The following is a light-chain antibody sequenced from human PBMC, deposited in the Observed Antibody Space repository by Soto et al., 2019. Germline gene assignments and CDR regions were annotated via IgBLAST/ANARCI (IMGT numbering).Light chain of an antibody. J-gene: IGKJ1*01. CDR3: QQYGSSGT. V-gene: IGKV3-20*01. CDR1: QSVSRY. Sequence: ENELTQSPSTLSLSPGERATLNCRASQSVSRYLAWYQEKPGQAPRLLFYGASNRATGIPDRFSGSGSGTDFTLTISRLEPEDFAVYYCQQYGSSGTFGQGTKVDIK. CDR2: GAS.